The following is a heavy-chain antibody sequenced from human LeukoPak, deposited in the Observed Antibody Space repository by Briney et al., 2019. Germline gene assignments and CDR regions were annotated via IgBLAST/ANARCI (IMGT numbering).Heavy chain of an antibody. CDR3: AKDHGKSGSFDY. D-gene: IGHD5-24*01. CDR2: INTGNGNT. J-gene: IGHJ4*02. CDR1: GYTFAGYG. Sequence: GASVGISCKASGYTFAGYGVHWVRQAPGQGLECMGWINTGNGNTGSSQNFQGRVTLTKDTAASTAYMELSGLTSEDTAVYYCAKDHGKSGSFDYWGQGTLVTVS. V-gene: IGHV1-3*04.